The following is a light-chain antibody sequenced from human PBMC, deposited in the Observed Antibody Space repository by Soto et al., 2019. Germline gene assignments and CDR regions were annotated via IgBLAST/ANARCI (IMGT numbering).Light chain of an antibody. V-gene: IGLV2-14*01. CDR1: SSDVGGYNY. J-gene: IGLJ2*01. CDR2: EVS. CDR3: SSYTSSITLL. Sequence: QSALTQPASVSGSPGQSITISCTGSSSDVGGYNYVSWYQPHPGKAPNLMIYEVSTRPSGVSNRFSGSKSGNTASLTISGIQAEDEADYYCSSYTSSITLLFGGGTKLTVL.